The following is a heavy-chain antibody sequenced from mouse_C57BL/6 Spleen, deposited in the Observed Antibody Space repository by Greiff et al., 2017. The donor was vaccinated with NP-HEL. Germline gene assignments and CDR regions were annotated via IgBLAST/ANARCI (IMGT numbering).Heavy chain of an antibody. J-gene: IGHJ3*01. CDR1: GYTFTDYY. CDR3: ARGISTGVAKGGAWFAY. V-gene: IGHV1-19*01. D-gene: IGHD1-1*01. Sequence: VQLQQSGPVLVKPGASVKMSCKASGYTFTDYYMNWVKQSHGKSLEWIGVINPYNGGTSYNQKFKGKATLTVDKSSSTAYMELNSLTSEDSAVYYCARGISTGVAKGGAWFAYWGQGTLVTVSA. CDR2: INPYNGGT.